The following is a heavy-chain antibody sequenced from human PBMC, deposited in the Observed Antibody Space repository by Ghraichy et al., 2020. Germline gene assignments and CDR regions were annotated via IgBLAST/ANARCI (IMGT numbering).Heavy chain of an antibody. V-gene: IGHV3-74*01. J-gene: IGHJ4*02. CDR3: ARGGVGVTTDFDY. CDR2: INSDGSNT. D-gene: IGHD2-21*02. Sequence: GGSLRLSCAASGFTFSSYWMHWVRQAPGKGLVWVSRINSDGSNTVYADSVKGRFTISRDNAKNTLYLQMNSLRAEDTAVYYCARGGVGVTTDFDYSGQGTLVTVSS. CDR1: GFTFSSYW.